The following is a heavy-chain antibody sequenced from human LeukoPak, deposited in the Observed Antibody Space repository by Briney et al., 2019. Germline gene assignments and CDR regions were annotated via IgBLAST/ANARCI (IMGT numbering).Heavy chain of an antibody. D-gene: IGHD4-23*01. Sequence: ASVKVSCKASGYSFTSYDIHWVRQATGQGLEWMGWMNPNSGNTGYAQKFQDRVTMTRNTSISTAYMELSSLRSEDTAVYYCARDGGTTVVPHFDYWGQGTLVTVSS. J-gene: IGHJ4*02. CDR3: ARDGGTTVVPHFDY. CDR2: MNPNSGNT. V-gene: IGHV1-8*01. CDR1: GYSFTSYD.